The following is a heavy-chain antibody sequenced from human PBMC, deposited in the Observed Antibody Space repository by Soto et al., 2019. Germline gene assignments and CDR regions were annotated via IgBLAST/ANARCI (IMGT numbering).Heavy chain of an antibody. V-gene: IGHV3-64D*06. CDR3: VKDEWVSECSSTSCYRRRTPYYYYGMDV. J-gene: IGHJ6*02. Sequence: EVQLVESGGGLVQPGGSLRLSCSASGFTFSSYAMHWVRQAPGKGLEYVSAISSNGGSTYYADSVKGRFTISRDNSKNTLYLQMSSLRAEDTAVYYCVKDEWVSECSSTSCYRRRTPYYYYGMDVWGQGTTVTVSS. D-gene: IGHD2-2*02. CDR1: GFTFSSYA. CDR2: ISSNGGST.